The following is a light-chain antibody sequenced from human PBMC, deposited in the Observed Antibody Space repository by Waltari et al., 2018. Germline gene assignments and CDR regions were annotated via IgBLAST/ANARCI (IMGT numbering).Light chain of an antibody. CDR1: QDITNY. Sequence: DVQMTQSPSSLSVSVGDRVTITCQASQDITNYLNWYQQKPGKAPKLLIYDASNWETGVPSRFSGTGSGTHFTFIISGLQSEDVATYYCQQYDKPPIAFGQGTRLDIK. CDR3: QQYDKPPIA. J-gene: IGKJ5*01. CDR2: DAS. V-gene: IGKV1-33*01.